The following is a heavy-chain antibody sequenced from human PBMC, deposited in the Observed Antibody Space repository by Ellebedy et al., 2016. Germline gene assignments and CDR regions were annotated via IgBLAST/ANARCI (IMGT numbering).Heavy chain of an antibody. CDR1: GDSISSRY. CDR2: IHYSGTS. Sequence: SETLSLTCTVSGDSISSRYWGWIQQPPGKGLEWIGCIHYSGTSNYNPSLKSRVTMSVDTSKNQFSLQLTYVTAADTAVYYCARNYGRWNDCFDTWGQGTMVTVSS. D-gene: IGHD2-21*01. CDR3: ARNYGRWNDCFDT. J-gene: IGHJ3*02. V-gene: IGHV4-59*08.